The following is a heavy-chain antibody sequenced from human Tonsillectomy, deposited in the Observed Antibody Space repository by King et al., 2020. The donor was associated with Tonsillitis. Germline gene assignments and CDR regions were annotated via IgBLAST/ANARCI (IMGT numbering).Heavy chain of an antibody. CDR3: TTDTSSSWYK. CDR2: VKSKTDGGTT. CDR1: GFTFSNAW. V-gene: IGHV3-15*01. Sequence: VQLVQSGGGLVQPGGSLRLSCAASGFTFSNAWMSWVRQAPGKGLEWVGRVKSKTDGGTTDYAAPVKGRFTISRDDSKNTLYLQMDSLKSEDTAVYYCTTDTSSSWYKWGQGTLVTVSS. J-gene: IGHJ4*02. D-gene: IGHD6-13*01.